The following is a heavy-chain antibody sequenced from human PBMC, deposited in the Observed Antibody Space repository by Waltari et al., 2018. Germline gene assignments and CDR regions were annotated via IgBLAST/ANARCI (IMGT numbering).Heavy chain of an antibody. J-gene: IGHJ4*02. CDR3: ASYYYDRPYFDY. V-gene: IGHV4-59*11. Sequence: QVQLQESGPGLVKPSETLSLTCTVSGGSISSHYWSWIRQPPGKGLEWIGYIYYSGSTNYHPSLKRRVTISVDTSKNQFSLKLSSVTAADTAVYYCASYYYDRPYFDYWGQGTLVTVSS. CDR1: GGSISSHY. D-gene: IGHD3-22*01. CDR2: IYYSGST.